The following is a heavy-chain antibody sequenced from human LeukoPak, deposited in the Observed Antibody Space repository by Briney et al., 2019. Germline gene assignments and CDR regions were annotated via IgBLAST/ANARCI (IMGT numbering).Heavy chain of an antibody. CDR3: ARHPLKAYVSDWFDP. Sequence: SQTLSLTCTVSGGSISSRSYYWGWLRQPPGNGLEWIASIFYSGSTYHNPSLKSRVTISVDTSKSQFSLKLRSVTAADTAVYFCARHPLKAYVSDWFDPWGQGTLVTVSS. CDR2: IFYSGST. V-gene: IGHV4-39*01. CDR1: GGSISSRSYY. D-gene: IGHD3-10*02. J-gene: IGHJ5*02.